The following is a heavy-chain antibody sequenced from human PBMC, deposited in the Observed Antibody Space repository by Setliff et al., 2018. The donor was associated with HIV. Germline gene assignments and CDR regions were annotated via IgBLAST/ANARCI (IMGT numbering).Heavy chain of an antibody. J-gene: IGHJ4*02. D-gene: IGHD2-21*01. Sequence: PGGSLRLSCAASGFTFSSYAMHWVRQAPGKGLEWVAVISYDGSNKYYADSVKGRFTISRDNSKNTLYLQMNSLRAEDTAVYYCAREFLSGGSCYNYWGQGTLVTVSS. V-gene: IGHV3-30*04. CDR2: ISYDGSNK. CDR1: GFTFSSYA. CDR3: AREFLSGGSCYNY.